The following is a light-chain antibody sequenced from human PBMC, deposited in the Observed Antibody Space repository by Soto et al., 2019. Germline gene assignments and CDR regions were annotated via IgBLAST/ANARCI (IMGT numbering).Light chain of an antibody. CDR3: QQYNSL. Sequence: IQMTQSPSTLSASVGDRVTITCRAGQSIGTWMAWYQQKPGKAPRLLIYKASSLESGVPSRFSGSGSGTEFTLTISSLQPDDFATYYCQQYNSLFGQGTKVDIK. CDR1: QSIGTW. CDR2: KAS. J-gene: IGKJ1*01. V-gene: IGKV1-5*03.